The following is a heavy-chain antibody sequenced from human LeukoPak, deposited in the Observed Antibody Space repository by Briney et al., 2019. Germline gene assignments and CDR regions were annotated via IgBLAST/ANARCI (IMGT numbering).Heavy chain of an antibody. J-gene: IGHJ3*02. V-gene: IGHV3-23*01. CDR3: AKVYSARTYAFDM. D-gene: IGHD6-6*01. CDR1: GFTFSSYA. Sequence: PGGSLRLSCAASGFTFSSYAMSWVRQAPGKGLEWVSAIWSSSGNTYYADSVTGRFTISRDNSKNTLYLQMDSLRAEDTAVYYCAKVYSARTYAFDMWGQGTVVSVSA. CDR2: IWSSSGNT.